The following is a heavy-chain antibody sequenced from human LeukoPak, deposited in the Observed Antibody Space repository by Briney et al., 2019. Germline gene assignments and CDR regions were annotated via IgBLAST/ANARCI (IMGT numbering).Heavy chain of an antibody. CDR1: GFTFSSYG. J-gene: IGHJ4*02. CDR3: ARGADILTGYYDY. D-gene: IGHD3-9*01. V-gene: IGHV3-30*03. CDR2: ISYDGSSK. Sequence: GGSLRLSCATSGFTFSSYGMHRVRQAPGKGLEWVAVISYDGSSKYYADSVKGRFTISRDNSKNTLYLQMNSLRAEDTAVYYCARGADILTGYYDYWGQGTLVTVSS.